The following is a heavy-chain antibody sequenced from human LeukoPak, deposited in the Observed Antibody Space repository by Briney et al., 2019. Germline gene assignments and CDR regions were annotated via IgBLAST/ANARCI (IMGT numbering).Heavy chain of an antibody. D-gene: IGHD3-3*01. J-gene: IGHJ3*02. CDR2: IYYSGST. CDR1: GGSISSSSYY. Sequence: SETLSLTCTVSGGSISSSSYYWGWIRQPPGKGLEWIGSIYYSGSTYYNPSLKSRVTISVDTSKNQFSLKLSSVTAADTAVYYCARVTDFWSGYSPNDAFDIWGQGTMVTVSS. CDR3: ARVTDFWSGYSPNDAFDI. V-gene: IGHV4-39*01.